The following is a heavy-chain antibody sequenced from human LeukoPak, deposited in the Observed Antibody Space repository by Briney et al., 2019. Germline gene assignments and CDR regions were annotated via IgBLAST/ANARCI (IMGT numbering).Heavy chain of an antibody. J-gene: IGHJ5*02. V-gene: IGHV1-8*02. D-gene: IGHD2-21*02. Sequence: ASVKVSCKASGYTFTSYGISWVRQAPGQGLEWMGWMNPNSGNTGYAQKFQGRVTMTRNTSISTAYMELSSLRSEDTAVYYCARGRGVVVTADSNWFDPWGQGTLVTVSS. CDR3: ARGRGVVVTADSNWFDP. CDR2: MNPNSGNT. CDR1: GYTFTSYG.